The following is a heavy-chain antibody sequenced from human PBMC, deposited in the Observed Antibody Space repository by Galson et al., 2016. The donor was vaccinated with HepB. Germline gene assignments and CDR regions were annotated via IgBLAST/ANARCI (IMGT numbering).Heavy chain of an antibody. V-gene: IGHV3-33*01. CDR1: GFTFSSYG. CDR3: ARGITAFDI. CDR2: IWYDGSNK. Sequence: SLRLSCAATGFTFSSYGMHWVRQAPGKGLEWVAIIWYDGSNKYYADSVKGRFTISRDNSKNTLYLQMNSLRAEDTAVYYCARGITAFDIWGQGTMVTVSS. J-gene: IGHJ3*02. D-gene: IGHD1-14*01.